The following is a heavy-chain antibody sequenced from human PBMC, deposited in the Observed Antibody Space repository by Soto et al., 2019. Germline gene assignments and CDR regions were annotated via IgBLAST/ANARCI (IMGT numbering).Heavy chain of an antibody. D-gene: IGHD3-10*01. CDR3: AKDRGSWDYFCGMDA. CDR2: ISADGRKT. Sequence: QLQLLQSGGGVVQPGRSLRLSCVASGFTFSAFGMHWVRQAPGKGLEWVAGISADGRKTFYADSVKGRFTISRDSPHYALFLDLSSLRGDDTAVYFCAKDRGSWDYFCGMDAWGQGTTVTVSS. J-gene: IGHJ6*02. CDR1: GFTFSAFG. V-gene: IGHV3-30*18.